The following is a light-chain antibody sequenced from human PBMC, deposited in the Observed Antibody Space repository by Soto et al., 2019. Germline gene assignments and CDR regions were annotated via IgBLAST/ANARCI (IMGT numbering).Light chain of an antibody. J-gene: IGKJ4*01. CDR2: DAS. CDR1: RAISTL. V-gene: IGKV1D-13*01. Sequence: AIQLTQSPSSLSASVGDRVIITCRASRAISTLFAWYQQMPGKAPKLLIYDASTLESGVPSRFSGSGSGTDFTLTISSLQPEDFATYYCQQFYDYPLTFGGGTKVEIK. CDR3: QQFYDYPLT.